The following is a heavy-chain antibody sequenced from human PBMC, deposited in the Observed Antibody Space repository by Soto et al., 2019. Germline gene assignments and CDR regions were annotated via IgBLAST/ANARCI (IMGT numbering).Heavy chain of an antibody. J-gene: IGHJ4*02. CDR3: ARDHSGFRHDS. V-gene: IGHV4-34*01. CDR1: CASLSSXY. D-gene: IGHD6-25*01. CDR2: INHSGEN. Sequence: LXRXCAVSCASLSSXYWSWIRQSPGNGRDCIGEINHSGENNYNPSLKSRGTISADTSKNPFSLKLYSVKAADTAVYYCARDHSGFRHDSWGQGTLGTVSS.